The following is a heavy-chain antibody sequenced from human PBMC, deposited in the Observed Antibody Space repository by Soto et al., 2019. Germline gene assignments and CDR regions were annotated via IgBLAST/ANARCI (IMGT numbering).Heavy chain of an antibody. J-gene: IGHJ6*02. V-gene: IGHV3-30-3*01. D-gene: IGHD3-3*01. CDR2: ISYDGSNK. Sequence: PGGSLRLSCAASGFTFSSYAMHWVRQAPGKGLEWVAVISYDGSNKYYADSVKGRFTISRDNSKNTLYLQMNSLRAEDTAVYYCARSSRASITIFGVAIKRASYYYGMDVWGQGTTVTVSS. CDR1: GFTFSSYA. CDR3: ARSSRASITIFGVAIKRASYYYGMDV.